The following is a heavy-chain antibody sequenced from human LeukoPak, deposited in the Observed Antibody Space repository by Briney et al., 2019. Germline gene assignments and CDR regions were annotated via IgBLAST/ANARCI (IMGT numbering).Heavy chain of an antibody. CDR3: TRDGPMLLGGRSWFDP. V-gene: IGHV1-2*02. Sequence: ASVKVSCKASGYTFTDYYMHWVRQAPGQGLEWMGWINPNSGGTNYAQKFQGRVTMTRDTSISTAYMELSRLRSDDTAVYYCTRDGPMLLGGRSWFDPWGQGTLVTVSS. J-gene: IGHJ5*02. D-gene: IGHD2-15*01. CDR1: GYTFTDYY. CDR2: INPNSGGT.